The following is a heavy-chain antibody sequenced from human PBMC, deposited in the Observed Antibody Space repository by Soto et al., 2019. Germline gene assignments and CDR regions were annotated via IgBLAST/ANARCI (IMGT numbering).Heavy chain of an antibody. CDR2: INSDGTST. D-gene: IGHD6-6*01. J-gene: IGHJ4*02. CDR3: ARTRPGYYFDY. Sequence: GGSLRLSCAASAFTFSSYWMHWVRQAPGKGLVWVSRINSDGTSTSYADSVKGRFTISRDNAKDTLYLQMNSLRAEDTAVYYCARTRPGYYFDYWGQGTLVTVSS. V-gene: IGHV3-74*01. CDR1: AFTFSSYW.